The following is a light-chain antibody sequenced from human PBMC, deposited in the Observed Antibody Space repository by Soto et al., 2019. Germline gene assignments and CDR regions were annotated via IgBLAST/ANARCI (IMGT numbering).Light chain of an antibody. CDR2: KVN. CDR3: SSYAGSNNKV. Sequence: QSVLTQPPSASGSPGQSVTISCTGTSSDVGGYNYVSWYQQHPGKAPKLMIYKVNKRPSGVPDRFSGSKSGNTASLTVSGLQAEDEADYYCSSYAGSNNKVFGTGTKVTVL. V-gene: IGLV2-8*01. J-gene: IGLJ1*01. CDR1: SSDVGGYNY.